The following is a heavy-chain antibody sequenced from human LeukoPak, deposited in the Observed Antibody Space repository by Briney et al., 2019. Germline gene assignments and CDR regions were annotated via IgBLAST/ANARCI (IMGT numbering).Heavy chain of an antibody. V-gene: IGHV3-30-3*01. CDR1: GFTFSTYF. J-gene: IGHJ3*02. D-gene: IGHD2-21*01. Sequence: GRSLRLSCAASGFTFSTYFMHWVRQAPGKGLEWVADIASDGSHTFYVESVKGRFTISRDNSKNKLYLQMNSLRAEDTAVYFCARERQDTILHSGAFDIWGQGTMVTVSS. CDR2: IASDGSHT. CDR3: ARERQDTILHSGAFDI.